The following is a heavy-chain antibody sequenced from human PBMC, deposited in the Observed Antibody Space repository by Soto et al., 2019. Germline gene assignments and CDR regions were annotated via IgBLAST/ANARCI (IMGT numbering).Heavy chain of an antibody. J-gene: IGHJ4*02. CDR1: GFTFSNAW. CDR2: IKSKTDGGTT. CDR3: TKDRNPYYDFWSGSLN. D-gene: IGHD3-3*01. Sequence: GWSLRLSCAASGFTFSNAWMSWVRQAPGKGLEWVGRIKSKTDGGTTDYAARVKGRFTISRDDSKNTLYLQMNSLKTEDTAVYYCTKDRNPYYDFWSGSLNWGQGTLVTVS. V-gene: IGHV3-15*01.